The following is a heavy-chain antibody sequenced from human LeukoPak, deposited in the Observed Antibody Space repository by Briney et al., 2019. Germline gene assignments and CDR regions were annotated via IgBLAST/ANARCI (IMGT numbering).Heavy chain of an antibody. Sequence: PGGSLRLSCAASGFTFSTYGIHWVRQAPGKGLEWVAFIRYDGNNKYYADSVKGRFTISRDNSRNTLFLQMKSLRTEDTALYYCARDPYNGNYGDSYYYYMDVWGKGTTVTISS. CDR3: ARDPYNGNYGDSYYYYMDV. D-gene: IGHD1-26*01. CDR1: GFTFSTYG. V-gene: IGHV3-30*02. J-gene: IGHJ6*03. CDR2: IRYDGNNK.